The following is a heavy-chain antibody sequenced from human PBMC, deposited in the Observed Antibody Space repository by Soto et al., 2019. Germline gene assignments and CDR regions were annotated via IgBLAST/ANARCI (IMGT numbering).Heavy chain of an antibody. CDR3: ARDRTVTPTRPFDY. V-gene: IGHV3-21*01. D-gene: IGHD4-17*01. CDR1: GFIFSSYS. Sequence: GGALRRSWAASGFIFSSYSMNWVGQAPGKGLEWVSSISSSSSYIYYADSMKGRFTISRDNAKNSLYLQMNSLRAEDTAVYYCARDRTVTPTRPFDYWGQGTLVTVSS. CDR2: ISSSSSYI. J-gene: IGHJ4*02.